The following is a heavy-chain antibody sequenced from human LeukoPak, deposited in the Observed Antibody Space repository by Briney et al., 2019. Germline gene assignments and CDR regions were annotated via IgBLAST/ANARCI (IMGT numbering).Heavy chain of an antibody. D-gene: IGHD4/OR15-4a*01. CDR1: GFSFSSYA. J-gene: IGHJ4*02. CDR3: AKAGLVRGGALDS. Sequence: GGSLRLSCATSGFSFSSYAMTWVRQAPGKGLEWVSSITGSGDGTSAADSVTGRFSISRDNSKSTLYLQMNSLRVEDTAVYYCAKAGLVRGGALDSWGQGTLVTVSS. V-gene: IGHV3-23*01. CDR2: ITGSGDGT.